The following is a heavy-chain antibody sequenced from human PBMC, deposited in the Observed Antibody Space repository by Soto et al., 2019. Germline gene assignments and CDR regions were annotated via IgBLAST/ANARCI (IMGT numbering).Heavy chain of an antibody. CDR1: GYTITSYD. CDR3: ARRYDFWSGRGQFDY. J-gene: IGHJ4*02. D-gene: IGHD3-3*01. V-gene: IGHV1-8*01. Sequence: ASVKVSCKASGYTITSYDINWVRQATGQGLEWMGWMNPNSGNTGYAQKFRGRVTMTRNTSISTAYMELSSLRSEDTAVYYCARRYDFWSGRGQFDYWGQGTLVTVSS. CDR2: MNPNSGNT.